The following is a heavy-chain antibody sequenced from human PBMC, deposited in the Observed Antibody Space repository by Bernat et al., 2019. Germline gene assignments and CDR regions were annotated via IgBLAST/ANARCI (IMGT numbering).Heavy chain of an antibody. CDR2: ILSDGSKK. CDR3: AKSIGWGEY. V-gene: IGHV3-30-3*02. J-gene: IGHJ4*02. CDR1: GVTFSSHA. D-gene: IGHD3-16*01. Sequence: QVQLVESGGGVVQPGRSLRLSCSASGVTFSSHAMHWVRQAPGKGLEWVAVILSDGSKKYYADSVKGRFTISRDNSKNTLSLQMNSLRTEDTAVYYCAKSIGWGEYGGQGTLVTVSS.